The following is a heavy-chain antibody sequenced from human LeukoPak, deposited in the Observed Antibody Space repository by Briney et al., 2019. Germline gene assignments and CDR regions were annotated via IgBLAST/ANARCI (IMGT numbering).Heavy chain of an antibody. D-gene: IGHD5-12*01. Sequence: GGSLRLSCAASGFTFSSYEMNWVHQAPGKGLEWVSYISSSGSTIYYADSVKGRFTISRDNAKNSLYLQMNSLRAEDTAVYYCAANVDIVATIWWYFDLWGRGTLVTVSS. V-gene: IGHV3-48*03. CDR2: ISSSGSTI. CDR3: AANVDIVATIWWYFDL. J-gene: IGHJ2*01. CDR1: GFTFSSYE.